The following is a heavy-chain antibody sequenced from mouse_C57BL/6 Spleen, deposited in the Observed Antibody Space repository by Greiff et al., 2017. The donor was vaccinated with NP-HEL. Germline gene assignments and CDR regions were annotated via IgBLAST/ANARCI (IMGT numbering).Heavy chain of an antibody. J-gene: IGHJ2*01. CDR1: GFTFSSYG. CDR2: ISSGGSYT. D-gene: IGHD2-4*01. Sequence: EVQLQESGGDLVKPGGSLKLSCAASGFTFSSYGMSWVRQTPDKRLEWVATISSGGSYTYYPDSVKGRFTISRDNAKNTLYLQMSSLKSEDTAMYYCARRDYGDYWGQGTTLTVSS. V-gene: IGHV5-6*01. CDR3: ARRDYGDY.